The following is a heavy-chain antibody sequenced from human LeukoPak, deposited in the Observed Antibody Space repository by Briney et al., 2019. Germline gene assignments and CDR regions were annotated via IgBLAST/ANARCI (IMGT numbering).Heavy chain of an antibody. CDR2: INSDGSST. Sequence: PGGSLRLSCAASGFTFSSYWMHWVRQAPGKGLVWVSRINSDGSSTSYADSVKGRFTISRDNSKNTLYLQMNSLRAEDTAVYYCVRVLGKGKHYFDYWGQGTLVTVSS. V-gene: IGHV3-74*01. J-gene: IGHJ4*02. D-gene: IGHD1-1*01. CDR3: VRVLGKGKHYFDY. CDR1: GFTFSSYW.